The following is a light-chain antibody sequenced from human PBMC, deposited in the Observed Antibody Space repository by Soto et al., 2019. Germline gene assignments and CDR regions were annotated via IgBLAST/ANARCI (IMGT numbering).Light chain of an antibody. Sequence: DIQMTQSPSTLSGSVGDRVTITCRASQTISSWLAWYQQKPGKAPKLLIYKASTLKSGVPSRFSGSGAGTEFTITISSLHPDDFATYYCQHYNSYSEAFGQGTKVELK. CDR2: KAS. CDR3: QHYNSYSEA. V-gene: IGKV1-5*03. J-gene: IGKJ1*01. CDR1: QTISSW.